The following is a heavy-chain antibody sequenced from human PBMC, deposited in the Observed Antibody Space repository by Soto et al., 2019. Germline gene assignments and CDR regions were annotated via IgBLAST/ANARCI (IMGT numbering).Heavy chain of an antibody. D-gene: IGHD3-10*01. Sequence: PGGSLRLSCAGSGFTFSGYWMHWVRQAPGKGLVWVSRISGDGSSISYADSVKGRFTISRDNAKNTVYLQMNSLGPEDTAVYYCARVAFGDLGQWGQGTLVTVSS. CDR1: GFTFSGYW. V-gene: IGHV3-74*01. J-gene: IGHJ4*02. CDR3: ARVAFGDLGQ. CDR2: ISGDGSSI.